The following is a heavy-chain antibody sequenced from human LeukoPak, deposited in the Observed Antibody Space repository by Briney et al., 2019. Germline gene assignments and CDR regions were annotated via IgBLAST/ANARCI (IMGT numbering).Heavy chain of an antibody. Sequence: GRSLRLSCAASGFTFSNAWISCVRHAPGKWMEWVGRIKSKTHGGTTDYAAPVKGRFTISRDDSKNTRYLQMNSLKTEDTAVYYCTTARYYYGWEGGYWGQGTLVTVSS. CDR2: IKSKTHGGTT. CDR3: TTARYYYGWEGGY. D-gene: IGHD3-10*01. V-gene: IGHV3-15*01. CDR1: GFTFSNAW. J-gene: IGHJ4*02.